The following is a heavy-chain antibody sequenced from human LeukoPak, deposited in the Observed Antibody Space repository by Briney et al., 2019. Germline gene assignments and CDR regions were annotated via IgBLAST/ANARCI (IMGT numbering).Heavy chain of an antibody. CDR3: ARHRRGTMVRGVSTTLNWFDP. J-gene: IGHJ5*02. Sequence: GESLKISCKGSGNTFTNYWIGWVRQLPGKGLEWMGIIYPGDSDTRYSPSFQGQVTISADKSISTAYLQWSSLKASDTAMYYCARHRRGTMVRGVSTTLNWFDPWGQGTLVTVSS. V-gene: IGHV5-51*01. D-gene: IGHD3-10*01. CDR1: GNTFTNYW. CDR2: IYPGDSDT.